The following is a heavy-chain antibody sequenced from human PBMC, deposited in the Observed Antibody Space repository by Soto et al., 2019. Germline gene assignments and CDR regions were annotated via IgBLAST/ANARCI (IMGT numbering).Heavy chain of an antibody. V-gene: IGHV3-7*01. CDR3: ARVTEPFTPATAVGTRAPIDWFDP. Sequence: PGGSLRLSCAASVFTFSSYWMSWVRQAPGKGLEWVANIKQDGSEKYYVDSVKGRFTISRDNDKNLMFLEMKSLRAEDTAVYFCARVTEPFTPATAVGTRAPIDWFDPWGQGTLVTVSS. D-gene: IGHD6-13*01. CDR1: VFTFSSYW. CDR2: IKQDGSEK. J-gene: IGHJ5*02.